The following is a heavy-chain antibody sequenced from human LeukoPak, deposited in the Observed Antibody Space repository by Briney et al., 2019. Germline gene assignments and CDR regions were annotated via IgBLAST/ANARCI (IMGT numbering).Heavy chain of an antibody. CDR3: AKAGAVVVVAAKYFDY. V-gene: IGHV3-7*03. CDR1: GLTFSSYA. D-gene: IGHD2-15*01. J-gene: IGHJ4*02. CDR2: IKQDGSEK. Sequence: PGRSLRLSCAASGLTFSSYAMHWVRQAPGKGLEWVANIKQDGSEKYYVDSVKGRFTISRDNAKNSLYLQMNSLRAEDTAVYYCAKAGAVVVVAAKYFDYWGQGTLVTVSS.